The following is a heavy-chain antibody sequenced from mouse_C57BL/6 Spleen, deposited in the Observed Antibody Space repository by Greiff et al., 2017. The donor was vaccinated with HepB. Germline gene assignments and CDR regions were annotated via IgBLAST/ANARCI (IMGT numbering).Heavy chain of an antibody. Sequence: VQLQQSGPELVKPGASVKISCKASGYTFTDYYMNWVKQSHGKSLEWIGDINPNNGGTSYNQKFKGKATLTVDKSSSTAYMELRSLTSEDSAVYYCARWDGDYEFDYWGQGTTLTVSS. CDR3: ARWDGDYEFDY. D-gene: IGHD2-13*01. CDR2: INPNNGGT. J-gene: IGHJ2*01. CDR1: GYTFTDYY. V-gene: IGHV1-26*01.